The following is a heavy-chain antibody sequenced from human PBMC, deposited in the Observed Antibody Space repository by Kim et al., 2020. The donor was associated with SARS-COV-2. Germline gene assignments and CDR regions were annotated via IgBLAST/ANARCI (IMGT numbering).Heavy chain of an antibody. J-gene: IGHJ4*02. CDR2: IYYSGST. CDR3: ARDRRYYYDSSGPMDYFDY. D-gene: IGHD3-22*01. V-gene: IGHV4-39*07. CDR1: GGSISSSSYY. Sequence: SETLSLTCTVSGGSISSSSYYWGWIRQPPGKGLEWIGSIYYSGSTYYNPSLKSRVTISVDTSKNQFSLKLSSVTAADTAVYYCARDRRYYYDSSGPMDYFDYWGQGTLVTVSS.